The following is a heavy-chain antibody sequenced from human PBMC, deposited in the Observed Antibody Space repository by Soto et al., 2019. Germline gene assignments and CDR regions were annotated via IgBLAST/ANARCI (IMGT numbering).Heavy chain of an antibody. Sequence: QVQLVQSGAEVKKPGASMKVSCKASAFSVYYLHWVRQAPGQGLEWMGRINPNSGVTTYAQRFQGRVTMTIDTAITPSFLDLSNVDFDDTAVYYCALERQLNSPSDAFDIWGQGTMVTVSS. J-gene: IGHJ3*02. CDR2: INPNSGVT. V-gene: IGHV1-2*02. D-gene: IGHD6-13*01. CDR3: ALERQLNSPSDAFDI. CDR1: AFSVYY.